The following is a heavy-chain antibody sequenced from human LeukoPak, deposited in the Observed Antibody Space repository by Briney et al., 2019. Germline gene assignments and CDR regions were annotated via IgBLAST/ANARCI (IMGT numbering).Heavy chain of an antibody. CDR2: IYYSGST. CDR3: ARHIYGSGSYRGWFDP. Sequence: SETLSLTCTVSGGSISSSSYYWSWIRQPPGKGLEWIGYIYYSGSTNYNPSLKSRVTISVDTSKNQFSLKLSSVTAADTAVYYCARHIYGSGSYRGWFDPWGQGTLVTVSS. CDR1: GGSISSSSYY. D-gene: IGHD3-10*01. J-gene: IGHJ5*02. V-gene: IGHV4-61*05.